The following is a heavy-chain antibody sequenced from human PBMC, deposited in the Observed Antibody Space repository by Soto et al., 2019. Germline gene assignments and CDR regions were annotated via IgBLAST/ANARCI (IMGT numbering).Heavy chain of an antibody. CDR1: GYDFNTYW. CDR2: IHPGYSDI. Sequence: PGESLKISCEGSGYDFNTYWIGWVRQMPGKGLEWMGIIHPGYSDIRYSPSFQGQVTISADTSINTAHLQWSSLRASDTAMYYCARNTNGYNPLDYWGQGTLVTVYS. V-gene: IGHV5-51*01. D-gene: IGHD5-12*01. CDR3: ARNTNGYNPLDY. J-gene: IGHJ4*02.